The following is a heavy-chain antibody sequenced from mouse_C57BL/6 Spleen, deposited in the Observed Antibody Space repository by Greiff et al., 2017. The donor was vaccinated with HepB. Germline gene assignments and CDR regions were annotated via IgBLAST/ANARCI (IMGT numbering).Heavy chain of an antibody. CDR1: GFTFTDYY. J-gene: IGHJ2*01. V-gene: IGHV7-3*01. Sequence: EVMLVESGGGLVQPGGSLSLSCAASGFTFTDYYMSWVRQPPGKALEWLGFIRNKANGYTTEYSASVKGRFTISRDNSQSILYLQMNALRAEDSATYYCARGITTVVDYWGQGTTLTVSS. CDR3: ARGITTVVDY. CDR2: IRNKANGYTT. D-gene: IGHD1-1*01.